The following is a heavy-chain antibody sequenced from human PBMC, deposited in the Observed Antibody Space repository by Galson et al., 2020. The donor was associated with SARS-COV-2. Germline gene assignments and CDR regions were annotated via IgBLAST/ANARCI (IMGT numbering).Heavy chain of an antibody. D-gene: IGHD3-10*01. J-gene: IGHJ3*01. CDR2: IYYSGST. CDR3: ARFRGGFDV. V-gene: IGHV4-59*08. Sequence: ASETLSLTCTVSGRSISPYYWSWIRQPPGKGLEWIGYIYYSGSTNYNPSLQSRLTISIDRSKNQFSLKLSSVTAADTAVYYCARFRGGFDVWGQGTTVSVSS. CDR1: GRSISPYY.